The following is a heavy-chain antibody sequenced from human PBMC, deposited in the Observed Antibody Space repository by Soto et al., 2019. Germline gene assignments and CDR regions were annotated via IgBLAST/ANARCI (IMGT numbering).Heavy chain of an antibody. CDR2: TSYSGGST. J-gene: IGHJ4*02. D-gene: IGHD2-15*01. Sequence: GGSLRLSCEASGFTFTNYAMSWVRQAPGKGLEWVSATSYSGGSTYHADSVRGRFTISRENSKNTLYLQMNSLRAEDTAVYYCAKDRERGYCSGGSCYCFDYWGQGTLVTVSS. CDR3: AKDRERGYCSGGSCYCFDY. CDR1: GFTFTNYA. V-gene: IGHV3-23*01.